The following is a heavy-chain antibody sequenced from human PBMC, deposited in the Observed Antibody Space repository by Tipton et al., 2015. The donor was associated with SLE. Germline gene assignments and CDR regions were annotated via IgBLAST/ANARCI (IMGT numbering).Heavy chain of an antibody. CDR3: AGSKLTTVTQSDAFDI. J-gene: IGHJ3*02. CDR2: INHSGST. CDR1: GGSFSGYY. D-gene: IGHD4-17*01. V-gene: IGHV4-34*01. Sequence: TLSLTCAVYGGSFSGYYWSWIRQPPGKGLEWIGEINHSGSTYYNPSLKSRVTISVDTSKNQFSLKLSSVTAADTAVYYCAGSKLTTVTQSDAFDIWGQGTMVTVSS.